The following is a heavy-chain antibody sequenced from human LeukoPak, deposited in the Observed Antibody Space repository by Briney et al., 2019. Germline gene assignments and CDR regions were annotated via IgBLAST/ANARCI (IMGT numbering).Heavy chain of an antibody. J-gene: IGHJ6*03. CDR3: ARGSITGTTGENYYYYYYMDV. V-gene: IGHV1-69*05. CDR1: GGTFSSYA. D-gene: IGHD1-7*01. CDR2: IIPIFGTA. Sequence: SVKVSCKASGGTFSSYAISWVRQAPGQGLEWMGGIIPIFGTANYAQKFQGRVTITTDESTSTAYMELSSLRSEDTAVYYCARGSITGTTGENYYYYYYMDVWGKGTTVTVSS.